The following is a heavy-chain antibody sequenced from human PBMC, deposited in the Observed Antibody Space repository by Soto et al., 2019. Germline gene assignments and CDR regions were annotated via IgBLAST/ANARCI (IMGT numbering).Heavy chain of an antibody. CDR3: ARERVPAYIHHTWFDP. J-gene: IGHJ5*02. CDR1: GGSISSGGYY. V-gene: IGHV4-30-4*01. D-gene: IGHD2-2*02. Sequence: SETLSLTCTVSGGSISSGGYYWSWIRQPPGKGLEWIGYNYYSGSTYYNPSLKSRVTISLETSRNQFSLKLSSVTAADTAVYYCARERVPAYIHHTWFDPWGQGTLVNVSS. CDR2: NYYSGST.